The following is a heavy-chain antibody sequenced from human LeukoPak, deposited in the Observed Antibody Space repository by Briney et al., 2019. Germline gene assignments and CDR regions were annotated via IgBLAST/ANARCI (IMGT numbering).Heavy chain of an antibody. J-gene: IGHJ4*02. V-gene: IGHV4-34*01. CDR1: GESFSGYY. Sequence: SETLSLTCAVYGESFSGYYWSWIRQPPGKGLEWIGEINHSGSTNYNPSLKSRVTISVDTSKNQFSLKLSSVTAADTAVYYCARVGYCSSTSCYTGWGQGTLVTVSS. D-gene: IGHD2-2*02. CDR3: ARVGYCSSTSCYTG. CDR2: INHSGST.